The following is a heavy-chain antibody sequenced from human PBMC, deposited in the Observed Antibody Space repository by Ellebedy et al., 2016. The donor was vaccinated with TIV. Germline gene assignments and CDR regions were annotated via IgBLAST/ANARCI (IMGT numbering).Heavy chain of an antibody. J-gene: IGHJ4*02. D-gene: IGHD5-18*01. Sequence: GGSLRLSCAASGFTFSSYAMHWVRQAPGKGLEWVAVISYDGSNKYYADSVKGRFTISRDNAKNSLYLQMNSLRAEDTAVYYCARDYSYGYRQGYYWGQGTLVTVSS. CDR2: ISYDGSNK. CDR1: GFTFSSYA. V-gene: IGHV3-30-3*01. CDR3: ARDYSYGYRQGYY.